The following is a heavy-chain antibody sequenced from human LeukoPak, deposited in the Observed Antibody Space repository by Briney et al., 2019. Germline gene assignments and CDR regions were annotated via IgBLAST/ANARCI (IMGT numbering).Heavy chain of an antibody. CDR3: ALWWQVEAYCDY. J-gene: IGHJ4*02. V-gene: IGHV3-33*01. D-gene: IGHD2-21*01. CDR1: RFTLSNYG. CDR2: IWYVGSKT. Sequence: RGCLRLSCAPSRFTLSNYGIHGVRQAPRRGLEWVAVIWYVGSKTQYADSVKGRFNISRDKSQNTLYLQMNNLRAEHSVVYYCALWWQVEAYCDYWGQRTLVTVSS.